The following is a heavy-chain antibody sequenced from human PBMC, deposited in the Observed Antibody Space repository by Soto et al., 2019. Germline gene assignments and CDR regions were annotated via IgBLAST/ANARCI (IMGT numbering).Heavy chain of an antibody. Sequence: EVQLVESGGGLVQPGGSLRLSCAASGFTVSSYYMSWVRQAPGKGLEWVSIIHRGGNTYYADSVKGRFTISRDNSNNMWFLQMNRLRADDTAVYYCARDPGYGLPFLEYLFHRGQGNLVTVSS. CDR1: GFTVSSYY. CDR3: ARDPGYGLPFLEYLFH. CDR2: IHRGGNT. J-gene: IGHJ4*02. D-gene: IGHD3-3*01. V-gene: IGHV3-66*01.